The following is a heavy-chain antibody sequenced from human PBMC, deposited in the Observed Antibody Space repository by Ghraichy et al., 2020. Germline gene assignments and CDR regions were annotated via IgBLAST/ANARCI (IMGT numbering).Heavy chain of an antibody. CDR3: AREVLLWFREGPLEGNFGY. D-gene: IGHD3-10*01. J-gene: IGHJ4*02. CDR2: ISSSSSYI. V-gene: IGHV3-21*01. CDR1: GFTFSSYS. Sequence: GGSLRLSCAASGFTFSSYSMNWVRQAPGKGLEWVSSISSSSSYIYYADSVKGRFTISRDNAKNSLYLQMNSLRAEDTAVYYCAREVLLWFREGPLEGNFGYWGQGTLVTVSS.